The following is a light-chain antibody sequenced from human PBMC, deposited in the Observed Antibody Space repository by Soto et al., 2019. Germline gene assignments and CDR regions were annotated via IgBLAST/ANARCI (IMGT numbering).Light chain of an antibody. CDR2: GAS. V-gene: IGKV3-20*01. CDR3: QQYGSSPYT. CDR1: QSVGSSY. J-gene: IGKJ2*01. Sequence: EIVLTQPPGTLSLSPGERATLSCRASQSVGSSYLAWYQQKPGQAPRLLIYGASSRATGIADRFSGSGSETDFTLTISGLEPEDFAVYFCQQYGSSPYTFGQGTKLEIK.